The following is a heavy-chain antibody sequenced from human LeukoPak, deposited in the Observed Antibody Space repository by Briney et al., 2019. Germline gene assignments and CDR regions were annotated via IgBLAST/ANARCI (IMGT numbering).Heavy chain of an antibody. CDR2: INHSGST. V-gene: IGHV4-34*01. CDR1: GGSFSGYY. CDR3: ARAVAGPPYGMDV. D-gene: IGHD6-19*01. J-gene: IGHJ6*02. Sequence: SETLSLTCAVYGGSFSGYYWSWIRQPPGKGLEWIGEINHSGSTNYNPSLKSRVTMSVDTSKNQFSLKLSSVTAADTAVYYCARAVAGPPYGMDVWGQGTTVTVSS.